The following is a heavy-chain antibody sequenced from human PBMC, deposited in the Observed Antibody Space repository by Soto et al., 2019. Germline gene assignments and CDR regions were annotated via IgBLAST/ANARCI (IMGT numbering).Heavy chain of an antibody. D-gene: IGHD4-17*01. V-gene: IGHV2-5*02. J-gene: IGHJ2*01. CDR2: IYWDDDT. Sequence: QITLKESGPTLVKPTQTLTLTCTFSGFSLSTSGVGVGWIRQPPGKALEWLALIYWDDDTRYSPSLKSRLTITKDTSKNHVVLTMTNMDPVDTATYYCAQQRMTTVTTRSYWYFDLWGRGTLVTVSS. CDR3: AQQRMTTVTTRSYWYFDL. CDR1: GFSLSTSGVG.